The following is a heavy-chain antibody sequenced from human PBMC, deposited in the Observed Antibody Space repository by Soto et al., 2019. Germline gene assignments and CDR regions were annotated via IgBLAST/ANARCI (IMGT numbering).Heavy chain of an antibody. V-gene: IGHV3-53*01. CDR2: IYNGGGT. J-gene: IGHJ6*03. Sequence: GGSLRLSCAASGFTVSGNYMSWVRQAPGKGLEWVSVIYNGGGTYYADSVKGRFTISRDNSKNTLYLQMNSLRAEDTAVYYCASAAGDYYYYYYYMDVWGKGTTVTVS. D-gene: IGHD3-10*01. CDR1: GFTVSGNY. CDR3: ASAAGDYYYYYYYMDV.